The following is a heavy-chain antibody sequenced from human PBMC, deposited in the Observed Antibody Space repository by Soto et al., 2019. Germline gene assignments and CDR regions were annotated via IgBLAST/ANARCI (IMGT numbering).Heavy chain of an antibody. J-gene: IGHJ4*02. CDR3: ARGYCSGSSCYSRFYDY. Sequence: SEILSLTCTVSGVSISSGGYYWSWIRQPPGKGLEWIGYIYHTGSTNYNPSLKSRVTISGDTSKNQFSLKLSSVTAADTAVYYCARGYCSGSSCYSRFYDYWGQGTLVTVSS. D-gene: IGHD2-15*01. V-gene: IGHV4-61*08. CDR1: GVSISSGGYY. CDR2: IYHTGST.